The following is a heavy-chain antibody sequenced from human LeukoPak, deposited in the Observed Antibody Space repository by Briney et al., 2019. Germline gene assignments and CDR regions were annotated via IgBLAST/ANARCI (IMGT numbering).Heavy chain of an antibody. V-gene: IGHV3-21*05. Sequence: GGSLTLSCAASGFTFSSYEMNWVRQAPGKGLEWVSYISSSSSYTNYVDSVKGGFTISRDNAKNSLYLQMNSVRAEDTAVYYCARAVSASSYYFDCWGQGTLVSVSS. D-gene: IGHD1-14*01. CDR2: ISSSSSYT. J-gene: IGHJ4*02. CDR1: GFTFSSYE. CDR3: ARAVSASSYYFDC.